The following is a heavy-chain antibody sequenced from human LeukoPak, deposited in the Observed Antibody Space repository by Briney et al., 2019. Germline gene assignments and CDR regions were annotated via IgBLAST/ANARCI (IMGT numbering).Heavy chain of an antibody. D-gene: IGHD3-22*01. CDR3: ARDRDDDSSGSIDDAFDI. Sequence: GGSLRLSCSASGFTFSVYAIHWVRQAPGRGLEWVTAISSSSRPIYSADSVKGRFTISRDNAKRSLYLQMNSLRAEDTAVYYCARDRDDDSSGSIDDAFDIWGQGTMVTVSS. CDR2: ISSSSRPI. J-gene: IGHJ3*02. CDR1: GFTFSVYA. V-gene: IGHV3-21*01.